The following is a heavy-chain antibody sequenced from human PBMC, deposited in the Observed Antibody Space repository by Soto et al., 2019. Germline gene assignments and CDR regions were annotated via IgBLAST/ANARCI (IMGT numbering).Heavy chain of an antibody. CDR3: ARRGELGDYYYYYYGMDV. V-gene: IGHV1-69*01. D-gene: IGHD1-26*01. CDR1: GGTFSSYA. J-gene: IGHJ6*02. CDR2: IIPIFGTA. Sequence: QVQLVQSGAEVKKPGSSVKVSCKASGGTFSSYAISWVRQAPGQGPEWMGGIIPIFGTANYAQKFQGRVTITADESTSTAYMELSSLRSEDTAVYYCARRGELGDYYYYYYGMDVWGQGTTVTVSS.